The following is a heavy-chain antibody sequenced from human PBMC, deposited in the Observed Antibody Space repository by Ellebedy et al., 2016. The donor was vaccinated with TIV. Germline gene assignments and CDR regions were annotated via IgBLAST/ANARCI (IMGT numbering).Heavy chain of an antibody. J-gene: IGHJ4*02. V-gene: IGHV6-1*01. D-gene: IGHD6-13*01. Sequence: SQTLSLTCAISGDSVSSNSAAWTWIRQSPSRGLQLLGRTYYRSKWYSDYAVSVRSRITINADTSKNQFTLQLNSVTPEDTAVYYCARYTSSWYIDSWGQGTQVTVSS. CDR2: TYYRSKWYS. CDR1: GDSVSSNSAA. CDR3: ARYTSSWYIDS.